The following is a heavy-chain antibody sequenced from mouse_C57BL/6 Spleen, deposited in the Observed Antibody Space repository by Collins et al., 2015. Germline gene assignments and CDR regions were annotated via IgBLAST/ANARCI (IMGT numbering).Heavy chain of an antibody. Sequence: QVQLQQPGAELVKPGASVKMSCKASGYTFTSYWITWVKQRPGQGLEWIGDIYPGSGSTDYNEKFKSKATLTVDTSSSTAYMQLSSLTSEDSAVYYCANSNYWYFDVWGTGTTVTVSS. J-gene: IGHJ1*03. CDR3: ANSNYWYFDV. D-gene: IGHD2-5*01. CDR1: GYTFTSYW. CDR2: IYPGSGST. V-gene: IGHV1-55*01.